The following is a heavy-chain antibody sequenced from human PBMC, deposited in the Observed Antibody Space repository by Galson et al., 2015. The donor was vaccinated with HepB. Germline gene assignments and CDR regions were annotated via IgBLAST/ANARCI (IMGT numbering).Heavy chain of an antibody. J-gene: IGHJ6*02. Sequence: SLRLSCAASGFTFSSYSMNWVRQAPGKGLEWVSSISSSSSYIYYADSVKGRFTISRDNAKNSLYLQMNSLRAEDTAVYYCARVQFGDYGMDVWGQGTTVTVSS. CDR3: ARVQFGDYGMDV. V-gene: IGHV3-21*01. CDR1: GFTFSSYS. D-gene: IGHD3-10*01. CDR2: ISSSSSYI.